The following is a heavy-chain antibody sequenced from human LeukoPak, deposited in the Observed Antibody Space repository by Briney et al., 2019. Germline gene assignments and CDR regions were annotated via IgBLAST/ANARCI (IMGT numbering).Heavy chain of an antibody. D-gene: IGHD6-6*01. CDR3: ARVSIAAGNYYYYYMDV. Sequence: SETLSLTCTVSGGFISSYYWSWIRQPPGKGLEWIGYIYYSGSTNYNPSLKSRVTISVDTSKNQFSLKLSSVTAADTAVYYCARVSIAAGNYYYYYMDVWGKGTTVTVSS. CDR1: GGFISSYY. J-gene: IGHJ6*03. CDR2: IYYSGST. V-gene: IGHV4-59*01.